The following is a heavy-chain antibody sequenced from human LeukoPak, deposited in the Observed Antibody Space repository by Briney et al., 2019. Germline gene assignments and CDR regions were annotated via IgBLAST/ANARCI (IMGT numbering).Heavy chain of an antibody. D-gene: IGHD1-1*01. CDR2: INPSGGST. CDR1: GYTFTSYY. J-gene: IGHJ4*02. CDR3: ARGGRQLEGAKSPDPKAPGFDY. Sequence: ASVKVSCKASGYTFTSYYMHWVRQAPGQGLEWMGIINPSGGSTSCAQKFQGRVTMTRDTSTSTVYMELSSLRSDDTAVYYCARGGRQLEGAKSPDPKAPGFDYWGQGTLVTVSS. V-gene: IGHV1-46*01.